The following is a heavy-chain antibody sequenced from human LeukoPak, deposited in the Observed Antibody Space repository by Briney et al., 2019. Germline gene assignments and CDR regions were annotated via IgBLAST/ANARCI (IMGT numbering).Heavy chain of an antibody. D-gene: IGHD2-2*01. V-gene: IGHV1-2*04. J-gene: IGHJ4*02. CDR1: GYTFTDYY. CDR2: INPNSGGT. Sequence: GASVKVSCKASGYTFTDYYMHWVRLAPGQGLEWMGWINPNSGGTNYVQKFQGWVTMTRDTSINTAYMELSRLTSDDTAVYYCARANFLYCSSTSCLFEYWGQGTLVTVSS. CDR3: ARANFLYCSSTSCLFEY.